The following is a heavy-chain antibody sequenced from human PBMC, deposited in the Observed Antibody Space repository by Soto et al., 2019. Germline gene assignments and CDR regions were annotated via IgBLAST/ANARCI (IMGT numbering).Heavy chain of an antibody. CDR1: GYAFTSYG. V-gene: IGHV1-18*01. Sequence: ASVKVSCKASGYAFTSYGISWVRQAPGQGLEWMGWISAYNGNTNYAQKYQGRVTMTTDESTSTAYMELRSLRSEDTAVYYCASDFRGARAFDIWGQGTMVTVSS. D-gene: IGHD3-10*01. CDR3: ASDFRGARAFDI. J-gene: IGHJ3*02. CDR2: ISAYNGNT.